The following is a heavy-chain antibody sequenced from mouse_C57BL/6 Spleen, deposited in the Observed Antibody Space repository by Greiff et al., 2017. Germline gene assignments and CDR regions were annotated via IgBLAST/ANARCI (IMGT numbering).Heavy chain of an antibody. CDR2: ISYEGSN. D-gene: IGHD1-1*01. J-gene: IGHJ1*03. CDR3: AREGEFITTVVAHWYFDV. Sequence: EVKLMESGPGLVKPSQSLSLTCSVTGYSITSGYYWNWIRQFPGNKLEWMGYISYEGSNNYNPSLKNRISITRDTSKNQFFLKLNSVTTEDTATYYCAREGEFITTVVAHWYFDVWGTGTTVTVSS. CDR1: GYSITSGYY. V-gene: IGHV3-6*01.